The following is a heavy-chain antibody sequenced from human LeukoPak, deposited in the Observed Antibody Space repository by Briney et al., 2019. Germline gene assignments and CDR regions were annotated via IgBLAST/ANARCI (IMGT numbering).Heavy chain of an antibody. CDR2: INPNSGGT. J-gene: IGHJ5*01. Sequence: ASVKVSCKASGYTFTAYYIHWVRQAPGQGLEWMGRINPNSGGTNYAQKFQGRVTMTRDTSISTAYMELSRLRSDDTAVYYCARPWEITMSERSYNWFNSWGQGTLVTVSS. D-gene: IGHD1-26*01. CDR1: GYTFTAYY. V-gene: IGHV1-2*02. CDR3: ARPWEITMSERSYNWFNS.